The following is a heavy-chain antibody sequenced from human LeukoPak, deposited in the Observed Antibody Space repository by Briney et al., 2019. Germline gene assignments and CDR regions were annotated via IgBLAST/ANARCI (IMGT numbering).Heavy chain of an antibody. V-gene: IGHV4-59*08. CDR3: ARGGVIDYFDY. Sequence: SETLSLTCTVSGGSISSYYWSWIRQPPGKGLEWIGYIYYSGSTNYSPSLKSRVTISVDTSKNQFSLKLSSVTAADTAVYYCARGGVIDYFDYWGQGTLVTVSS. CDR1: GGSISSYY. J-gene: IGHJ4*02. D-gene: IGHD3-16*02. CDR2: IYYSGST.